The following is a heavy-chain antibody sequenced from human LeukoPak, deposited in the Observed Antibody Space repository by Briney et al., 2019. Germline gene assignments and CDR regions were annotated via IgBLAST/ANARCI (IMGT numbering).Heavy chain of an antibody. CDR1: GYTFTSYG. J-gene: IGHJ3*02. CDR2: ISAYNGNT. CDR3: ARDSGPIITGDRVDDAFDI. V-gene: IGHV1-18*01. D-gene: IGHD7-27*01. Sequence: ASVKVSCKASGYTFTSYGISWVRQAPGQGLEWKGWISAYNGNTNYAQKLQGRVTMTTDTSTSTAYMELRSLRSDDTAVYYCARDSGPIITGDRVDDAFDIWGQGTMVTVSS.